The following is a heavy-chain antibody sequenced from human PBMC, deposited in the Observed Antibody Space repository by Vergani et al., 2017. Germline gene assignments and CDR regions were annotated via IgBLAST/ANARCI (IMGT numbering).Heavy chain of an antibody. CDR2: IDHTGRP. D-gene: IGHD4-11*01. J-gene: IGHJ6*03. V-gene: IGHV4-34*01. Sequence: QVQLQQWGGGLLKPSETLSLTCVVNGGSFTSYHWTWIRQSPGEGLEWVGDIDHTGRPDYNPSLKSRLTMSVDKTRNQFSLTLNSVTATDTAIYFCARVNTETNCHLCDYCYMDVWGQGAAVAV. CDR3: ARVNTETNCHLCDYCYMDV. CDR1: GGSFTSYH.